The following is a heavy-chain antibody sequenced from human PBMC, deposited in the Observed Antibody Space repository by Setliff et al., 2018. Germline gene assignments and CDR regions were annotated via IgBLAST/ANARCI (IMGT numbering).Heavy chain of an antibody. J-gene: IGHJ4*02. CDR3: ARSYSYGYPDY. Sequence: TLSLTCTVSGGSINSLGYSWSWIRQPPGKGLVWIGYIYHTGSTYYNPSLKSRVTISVDKSKNHFSLKLSSVSAADTAMYYCARSYSYGYPDYWGQGTLVTVSS. V-gene: IGHV4-30-2*01. D-gene: IGHD5-18*01. CDR1: GGSINSLGYS. CDR2: IYHTGST.